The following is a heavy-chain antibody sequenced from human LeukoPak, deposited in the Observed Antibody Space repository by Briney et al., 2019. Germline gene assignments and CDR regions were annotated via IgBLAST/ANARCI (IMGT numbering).Heavy chain of an antibody. CDR1: GFTVSAHY. V-gene: IGHV3-53*01. CDR2: LYTGGDT. D-gene: IGHD3-10*01. CDR3: ARGPGSRGIFDY. Sequence: GGSLRPSCAVSGFTVSAHYMSWVRQAPGKGLECVSFLYTGGDTYYADSVKGRFTISRDSSKNTLYLQMNSLRAEDTAVYYCARGPGSRGIFDYWGQGTLVTVSS. J-gene: IGHJ4*02.